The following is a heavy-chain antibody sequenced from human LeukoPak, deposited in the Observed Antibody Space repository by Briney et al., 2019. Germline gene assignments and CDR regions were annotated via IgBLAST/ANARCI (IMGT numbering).Heavy chain of an antibody. Sequence: ASVKVSCKASGYTFTGYYMHWVRQAPGQGLEWMGWINPNSGGTNYAQKFQGRVTMTRDTSISTAYMELSRLRSDDTAVYCCARDAVDIAVVGTSDYWGQGTLVTVSS. J-gene: IGHJ4*02. CDR2: INPNSGGT. CDR3: ARDAVDIAVVGTSDY. V-gene: IGHV1-2*02. D-gene: IGHD6-19*01. CDR1: GYTFTGYY.